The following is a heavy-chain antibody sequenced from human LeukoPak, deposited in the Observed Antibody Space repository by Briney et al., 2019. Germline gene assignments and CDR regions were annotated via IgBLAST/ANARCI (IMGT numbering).Heavy chain of an antibody. D-gene: IGHD3-22*01. CDR2: INHSGST. V-gene: IGHV4-34*01. CDR1: GGSFSGYY. J-gene: IGHJ4*02. Sequence: SETLSLTCAVYGGSFSGYYWSWIRQPPGKGLEWIGEINHSGSTNYNPSLKSRVTISVDTSKNQFSLKLSSVTAADTAVYYCAHTGRYYDSSGYSTHPFDYWGQGTLVTVSS. CDR3: AHTGRYYDSSGYSTHPFDY.